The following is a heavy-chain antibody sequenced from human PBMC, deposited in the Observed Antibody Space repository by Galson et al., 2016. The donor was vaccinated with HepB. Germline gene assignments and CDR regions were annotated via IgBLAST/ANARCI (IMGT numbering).Heavy chain of an antibody. J-gene: IGHJ4*02. V-gene: IGHV3-23*01. D-gene: IGHD6-19*01. CDR2: FSGSGGST. CDR1: GFTFSTSA. CDR3: AKSPPVNMAVPYFDY. Sequence: SLRLSCAASGFTFSTSAMSWVRQAPGKGLEWVSTFSGSGGSTYYADSVKGRFTLSRDNSKNTLYLQMNTLRAEDTAVYYCAKSPPVNMAVPYFDYWGQGTLVTVSS.